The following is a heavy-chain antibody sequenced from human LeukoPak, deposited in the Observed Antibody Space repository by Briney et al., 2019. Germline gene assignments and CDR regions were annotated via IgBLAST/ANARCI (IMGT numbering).Heavy chain of an antibody. Sequence: GSLRLSCAASGFTFSSYWMHWVRQARGKGLVWVSHINSAGSSTSYADSVKGRFTISRDDAKNTLYLQMKSLRADDTAMYYCARDQAAYYDASAIDYWGQGALVTVSS. CDR3: ARDQAAYYDASAIDY. CDR1: GFTFSSYW. J-gene: IGHJ4*02. D-gene: IGHD3-22*01. CDR2: INSAGSST. V-gene: IGHV3-74*01.